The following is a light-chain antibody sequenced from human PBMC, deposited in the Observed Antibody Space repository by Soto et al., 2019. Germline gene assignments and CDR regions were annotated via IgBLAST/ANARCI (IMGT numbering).Light chain of an antibody. CDR1: QSISDS. Sequence: DIQMTQSPSTLSASVGDRVTITCRASQSISDSLAWYQQKPGKAPKLLIYEASTLKSGAPSRFSGSRSGTEYTLTISSLQPDYFAIYYCQQYNGYWTFGQGTKVEIK. V-gene: IGKV1-5*03. CDR3: QQYNGYWT. CDR2: EAS. J-gene: IGKJ1*01.